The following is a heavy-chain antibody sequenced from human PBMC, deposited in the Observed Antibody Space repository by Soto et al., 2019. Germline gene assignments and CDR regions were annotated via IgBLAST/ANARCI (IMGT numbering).Heavy chain of an antibody. CDR3: AREYSSGWSKD. V-gene: IGHV1-8*01. Sequence: QVQLVQSGAEVKKPGASVKVSCKASGYTFTSYDINWVRQATGQGLEGMGWMNPNSGNTGYAQKVQGRATTTRNTSTSTAYIELSSLSSEDTAVYYCAREYSSGWSKDWGQGPLVTVSS. CDR1: GYTFTSYD. J-gene: IGHJ4*02. D-gene: IGHD6-19*01. CDR2: MNPNSGNT.